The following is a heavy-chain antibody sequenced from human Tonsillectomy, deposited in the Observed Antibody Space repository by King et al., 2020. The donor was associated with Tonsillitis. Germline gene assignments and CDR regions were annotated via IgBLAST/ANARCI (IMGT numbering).Heavy chain of an antibody. V-gene: IGHV3-23*04. CDR2: ITGSGGTT. J-gene: IGHJ4*02. D-gene: IGHD1-26*01. Sequence: VQLVESGGDLVQPGGSLRISCAASGYTFSSYAMSWVRQAPGKGLEWVSAITGSGGTTYYADSVRGRFTISRDNSKSTLYLQMNSLKAEDTALYYCTRNLETAGAVWGHWGQGTLVTVSS. CDR1: GYTFSSYA. CDR3: TRNLETAGAVWGH.